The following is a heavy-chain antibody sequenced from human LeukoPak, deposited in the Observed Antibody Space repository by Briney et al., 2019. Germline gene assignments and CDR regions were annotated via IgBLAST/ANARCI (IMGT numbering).Heavy chain of an antibody. CDR3: TFGPQYYYDSSGYYGGRYFDY. D-gene: IGHD3-22*01. CDR2: IIPIFGTA. Sequence: ASVKVSCKASGGTFSSYAISWVRQAPGQGLEWMGGIIPIFGTANYAQKFQGRVTITADESTSTAYMELSSLRSEDTAVYYCTFGPQYYYDSSGYYGGRYFDYWGQGTLVTVSS. J-gene: IGHJ4*02. V-gene: IGHV1-69*13. CDR1: GGTFSSYA.